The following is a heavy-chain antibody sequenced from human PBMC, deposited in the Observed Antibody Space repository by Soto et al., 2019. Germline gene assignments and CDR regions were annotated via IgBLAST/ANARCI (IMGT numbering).Heavy chain of an antibody. V-gene: IGHV3-30-3*01. CDR2: ISYDGSNK. CDR3: ARDPPGWFADESMDV. D-gene: IGHD3-10*01. J-gene: IGHJ6*02. CDR1: GFTFSSYA. Sequence: GGSLRLSCAASGFTFSSYAMHWVRQAPGKGLEWVAVISYDGSNKYYADSVKGRFTISRDNSKNTLYLQMNSLRAEDRAVYYCARDPPGWFADESMDVWGQGTTVTVSS.